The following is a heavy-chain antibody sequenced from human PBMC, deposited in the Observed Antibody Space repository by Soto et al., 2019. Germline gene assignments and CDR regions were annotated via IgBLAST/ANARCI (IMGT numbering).Heavy chain of an antibody. CDR2: IKQDGSEK. J-gene: IGHJ4*01. CDR1: GFTFSSYW. V-gene: IGHV3-7*01. CDR3: MRVAYVNGWIFDC. Sequence: EEQLVESGGGLVQPGGSLRLSCAASGFTFSSYWMSWVRQPPGKGLEWVANIKQDGSEKYYVDSVKGRFTLSRDNAKNSLHLQMDSLRAEDTAMYFCMRVAYVNGWIFDCWGQGTLVTVSS. D-gene: IGHD6-19*01.